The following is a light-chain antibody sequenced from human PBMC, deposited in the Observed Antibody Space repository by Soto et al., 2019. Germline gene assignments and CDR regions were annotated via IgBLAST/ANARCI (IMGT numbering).Light chain of an antibody. V-gene: IGKV3-20*01. CDR2: AAS. CDR3: QQYGGSPFT. CDR1: QSVSVNY. Sequence: EIVLTQSPGTLSLSPGERATLSCRASQSVSVNYLAWYQQKGGQAPRLLIYAASTRATGVPDRFSGSGSGTDFALTISRLETEDFAVYYCQQYGGSPFTFGPGTKVEIK. J-gene: IGKJ3*01.